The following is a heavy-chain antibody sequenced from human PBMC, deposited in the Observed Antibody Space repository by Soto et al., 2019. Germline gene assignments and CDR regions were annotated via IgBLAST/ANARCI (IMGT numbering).Heavy chain of an antibody. J-gene: IGHJ6*02. CDR3: ASGGYSGYRDYYYGMDV. CDR2: IYYSGST. CDR1: GGSVSSGSYY. Sequence: SETLSLTCTVPGGSVSSGSYYWSWIRQPPGKGLEWIGYIYYSGSTNYNPSLKSRVTISVDTSKNQFSLKLSSVTAADTAVYYCASGGYSGYRDYYYGMDVWGQGTTVTVSS. D-gene: IGHD5-12*01. V-gene: IGHV4-61*01.